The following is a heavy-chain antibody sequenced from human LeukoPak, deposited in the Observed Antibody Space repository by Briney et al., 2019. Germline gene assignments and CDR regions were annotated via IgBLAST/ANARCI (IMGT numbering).Heavy chain of an antibody. J-gene: IGHJ4*02. CDR2: IESKTDGGTT. CDR1: GFSFSDAW. D-gene: IGHD3-10*01. V-gene: IGHV3-15*04. Sequence: GGSLRLSCAASGFSFSDAWMSWVRQIPGKGLEWVGRIESKTDGGTTDYAAPVKGRFTISRDDSTNTLYLQMNSLKSEDTAVYYCTSYGSGRKFDYWGQGILVTVSS. CDR3: TSYGSGRKFDY.